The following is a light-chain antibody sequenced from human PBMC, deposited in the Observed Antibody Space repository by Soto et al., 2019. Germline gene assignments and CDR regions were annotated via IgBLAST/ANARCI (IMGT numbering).Light chain of an antibody. CDR1: RSVSSK. J-gene: IGKJ5*01. CDR2: GAS. CDR3: QQYSNWPRT. Sequence: EIVMTQSPATLSVSPGERATLSCRASRSVSSKVVWYQQKPGQAPSLLIYGASTRATGVPARFSGSGSGTEFTLTISSLQSEDFAVYFCQQYSNWPRTFGQGTRLEIK. V-gene: IGKV3-15*01.